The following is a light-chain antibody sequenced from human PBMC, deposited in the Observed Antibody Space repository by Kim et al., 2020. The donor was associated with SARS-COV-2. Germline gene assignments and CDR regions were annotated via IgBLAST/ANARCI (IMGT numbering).Light chain of an antibody. CDR1: KRVSSSY. CDR2: GAS. CDR3: QQYGSSPQT. J-gene: IGKJ1*01. Sequence: SPGERATLSCRASKRVSSSYLAWYQQKPGQAPRLLIYGASSRATGIPDRFSGSGSGTDFTLTISRLEPEDFAVYYCQQYGSSPQTFGQGTKVEIK. V-gene: IGKV3-20*01.